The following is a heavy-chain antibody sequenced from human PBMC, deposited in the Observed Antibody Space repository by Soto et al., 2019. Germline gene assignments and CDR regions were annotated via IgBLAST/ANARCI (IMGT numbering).Heavy chain of an antibody. J-gene: IGHJ6*02. D-gene: IGHD4-4*01. CDR2: ISAYNGNT. CDR3: ARDLGNYVFRYYYGMDV. CDR1: GYTFTSYG. V-gene: IGHV1-18*01. Sequence: ASVKVSCKASGYTFTSYGISWVRQAPGQGLEWMGRISAYNGNTNYAQKLQGRVTMTTDTSTSTAYMELRSLRSDDTAVYYCARDLGNYVFRYYYGMDVWGQGTTVTGSS.